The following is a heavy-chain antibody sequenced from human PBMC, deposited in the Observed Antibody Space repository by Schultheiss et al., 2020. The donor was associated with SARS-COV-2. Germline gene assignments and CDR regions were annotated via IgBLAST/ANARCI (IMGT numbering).Heavy chain of an antibody. Sequence: GGSLRLSCAASGFTFSSYAMHWVRQAPGKGLEWVAVISYDGSNKYYADSVKGRFTISRDNAKNSLYLQMNSLRAEDTAVYYCATGTTPRLPNYWGQGTLVTVSS. V-gene: IGHV3-30*04. J-gene: IGHJ4*02. D-gene: IGHD4-11*01. CDR2: ISYDGSNK. CDR1: GFTFSSYA. CDR3: ATGTTPRLPNY.